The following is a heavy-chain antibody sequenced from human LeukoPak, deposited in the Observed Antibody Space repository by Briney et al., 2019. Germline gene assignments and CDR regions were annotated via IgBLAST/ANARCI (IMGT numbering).Heavy chain of an antibody. CDR3: AAHCSSTSGYVFDY. CDR1: GGSFSGYY. CDR2: INHSGST. V-gene: IGHV4-34*01. Sequence: SETLSLTCAVYGGSFSGYYWSWIRPPPGKGLEWIGEINHSGSTNYNPSLKSRVTISVDTFKNQFSLKLSSVTAADTAVYYCAAHCSSTSGYVFDYWGQRTLV. D-gene: IGHD2-2*01. J-gene: IGHJ4*02.